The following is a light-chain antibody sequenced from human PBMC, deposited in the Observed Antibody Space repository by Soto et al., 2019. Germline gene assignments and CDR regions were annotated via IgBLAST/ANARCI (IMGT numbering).Light chain of an antibody. Sequence: DIQMTQSPSTLSASVGDTVTITCRASQSITEWMAWYQQKPGKVPKLLVYKASSLESGVPSRFSGSGSGTEFTLTISSLQPDDFATYYCQQYNSYSWTFGQGTKVEIK. CDR3: QQYNSYSWT. V-gene: IGKV1-5*03. CDR2: KAS. CDR1: QSITEW. J-gene: IGKJ1*01.